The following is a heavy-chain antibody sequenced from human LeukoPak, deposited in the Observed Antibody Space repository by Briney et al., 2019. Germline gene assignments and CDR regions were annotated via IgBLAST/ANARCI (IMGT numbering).Heavy chain of an antibody. CDR3: ARTDSRGYYYVDC. J-gene: IGHJ4*02. Sequence: SETLSLTCTVSGGSISSSSYYWGWIRQPPGKGLEWIGSIYYSGSTYYNPSLKSRVTISVDTSKNQFSLKLSSVTAADTAVYYCARTDSRGYYYVDCWGQGTLVTVSS. V-gene: IGHV4-39*01. D-gene: IGHD3-22*01. CDR2: IYYSGST. CDR1: GGSISSSSYY.